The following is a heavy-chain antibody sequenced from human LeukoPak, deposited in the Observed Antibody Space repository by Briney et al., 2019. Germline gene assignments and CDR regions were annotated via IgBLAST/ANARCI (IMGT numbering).Heavy chain of an antibody. V-gene: IGHV4-34*01. CDR1: GGSFSGYY. J-gene: IGHJ6*02. CDR3: ARGPRGDGSSSWFYYYYGMDV. CDR2: INHSGST. Sequence: SETLSLTCAVYGGSFSGYYWSWIRQPPGKGLEWIGEINHSGSTNYNPSLKSRVTISVDTSKNQFSLKLSSVTAADTAVCYCARGPRGDGSSSWFYYYYGMDVWGQGTTVTVSS. D-gene: IGHD6-13*01.